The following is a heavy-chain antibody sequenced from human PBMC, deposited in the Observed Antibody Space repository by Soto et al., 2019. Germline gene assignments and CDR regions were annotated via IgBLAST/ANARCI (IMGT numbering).Heavy chain of an antibody. CDR1: YGSIRNFC. D-gene: IGHD5-12*01. J-gene: IGHJ6*03. CDR2: IYYSGST. CDR3: AILNGGYGIYFYYFMDV. V-gene: IGHV4-59*08. Sequence: PSLPQPDPKTVAYGSIRNFCGRWIRQTQGKGLEWIGYIYYSGSTNYNPSLKSRVTKSVDTSKNQFSLKLSSVTAADTAVYYCAILNGGYGIYFYYFMDVWGKGTTVTVSS.